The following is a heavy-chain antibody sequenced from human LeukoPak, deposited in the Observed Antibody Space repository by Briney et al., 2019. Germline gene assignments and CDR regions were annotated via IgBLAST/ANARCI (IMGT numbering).Heavy chain of an antibody. CDR2: ISGDGGST. D-gene: IGHD5-12*01. CDR1: GFTFDDYA. V-gene: IGHV3-43*02. CDR3: AKVPRDGGYGFIDY. Sequence: GGSLRLSCAASGFTFDDYAMHWVRQAPGKGLEWVSLISGDGGSTYYADSVKGRFTISRDNSKNSLYLQMNSLRTEDTALYYCAKVPRDGGYGFIDYWGQGTLVTVSS. J-gene: IGHJ4*02.